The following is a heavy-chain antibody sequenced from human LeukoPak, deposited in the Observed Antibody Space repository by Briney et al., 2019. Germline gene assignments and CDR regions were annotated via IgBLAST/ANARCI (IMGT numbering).Heavy chain of an antibody. CDR1: GFTFSSYE. Sequence: GRSLRLSCAASGFTFSSYEMNWVRQAPGKGLEWVSYISSSGSTIYYADSVKGRFTISRDNAKNSLYLQMNSLRAEDTAVYYCSGYSSGWYRNYWGQGTLVTVSS. D-gene: IGHD6-19*01. J-gene: IGHJ4*02. V-gene: IGHV3-48*03. CDR3: SGYSSGWYRNY. CDR2: ISSSGSTI.